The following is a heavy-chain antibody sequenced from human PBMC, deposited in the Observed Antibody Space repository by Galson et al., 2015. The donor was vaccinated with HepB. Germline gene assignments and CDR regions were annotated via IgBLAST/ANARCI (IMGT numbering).Heavy chain of an antibody. V-gene: IGHV4-30-2*01. CDR2: IYHSGST. D-gene: IGHD3-10*01. CDR1: GGSISSGGYS. J-gene: IGHJ6*02. Sequence: LSLTCAVSGGSISSGGYSWSWIRQPPGKGLEWIGYIYHSGSTYYNPSLKSRVTISVDRSKNQFSLKLSSVTAADTAVYYCASSLRSGSGSYYYGMDVWGQGTTVTVSS. CDR3: ASSLRSGSGSYYYGMDV.